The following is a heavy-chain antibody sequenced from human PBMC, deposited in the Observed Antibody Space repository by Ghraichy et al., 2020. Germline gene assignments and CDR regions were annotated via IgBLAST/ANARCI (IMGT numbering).Heavy chain of an antibody. J-gene: IGHJ4*02. CDR1: GFTFSSYA. CDR2: ISGSGGST. Sequence: GGSLRLSCAASGFTFSSYAMSWVRQAPGKGLEWVSAISGSGGSTYYADSVKGRFTISRDNSKNTLYLQMNSLRAEDTAVYYCAKDPTVGYGLIENYFDYWGQGTLVTVSS. V-gene: IGHV3-23*01. CDR3: AKDPTVGYGLIENYFDY. D-gene: IGHD4-23*01.